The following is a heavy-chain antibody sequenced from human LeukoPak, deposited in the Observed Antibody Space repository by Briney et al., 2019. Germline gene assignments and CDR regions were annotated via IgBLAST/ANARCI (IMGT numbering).Heavy chain of an antibody. CDR1: GFTFSTYA. Sequence: PGGSLRLSCAASGFTFSTYAMTWVRQAPGKGLEWVALISGTGGSTYYADSVKGRFTISRDNSKNTLYLQMNSLRADDTAVYYCPKHYEPLVGVHRWGDWFDPWGQGTLVTVSS. J-gene: IGHJ5*02. V-gene: IGHV3-23*01. D-gene: IGHD1-26*01. CDR3: PKHYEPLVGVHRWGDWFDP. CDR2: ISGTGGST.